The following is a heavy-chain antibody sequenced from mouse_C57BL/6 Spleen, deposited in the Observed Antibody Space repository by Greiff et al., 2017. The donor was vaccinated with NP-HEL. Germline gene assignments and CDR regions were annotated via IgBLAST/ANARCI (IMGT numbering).Heavy chain of an antibody. Sequence: VQLQQSGAELVRPGASVKLSCTASGFNIKDYYMHWVKQRPEQGLEWIGRIDPEDGDTEYAPKFQGKATMTADTSSNTAYLQLSSLTSEDTAVYYCTGYYGSSSRYFDVWGTGTTVTVSS. CDR1: GFNIKDYY. CDR3: TGYYGSSSRYFDV. V-gene: IGHV14-1*01. CDR2: IDPEDGDT. J-gene: IGHJ1*03. D-gene: IGHD1-1*01.